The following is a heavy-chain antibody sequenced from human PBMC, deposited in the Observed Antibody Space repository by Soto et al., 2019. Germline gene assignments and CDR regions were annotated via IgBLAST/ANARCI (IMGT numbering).Heavy chain of an antibody. CDR3: ARERNDIVVVVAAPPNDY. V-gene: IGHV3-48*02. D-gene: IGHD2-15*01. Sequence: TGGSLRLSCAASGFTFSSYSMNWVRQAPGKGLEWVSYISSSSSTIYYADSVKGRFTISRDNAKNSLYLQMNSLRDEDTAVYYCARERNDIVVVVAAPPNDYWGQGTLVTVSS. J-gene: IGHJ4*02. CDR1: GFTFSSYS. CDR2: ISSSSSTI.